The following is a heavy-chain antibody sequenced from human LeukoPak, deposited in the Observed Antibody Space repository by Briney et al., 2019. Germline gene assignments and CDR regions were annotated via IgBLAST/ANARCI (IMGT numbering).Heavy chain of an antibody. Sequence: ASVKVSCKASGYTFTGYYMHWVRQAPGQGREWMGWINPNSGGTNYAQKFQGRVTMTRDTSISTAYMELSRLRSDDTAVYYCARGFRFWYDSSGYDYWGQGTLVTVSS. CDR2: INPNSGGT. CDR3: ARGFRFWYDSSGYDY. CDR1: GYTFTGYY. D-gene: IGHD3-22*01. J-gene: IGHJ4*02. V-gene: IGHV1-2*02.